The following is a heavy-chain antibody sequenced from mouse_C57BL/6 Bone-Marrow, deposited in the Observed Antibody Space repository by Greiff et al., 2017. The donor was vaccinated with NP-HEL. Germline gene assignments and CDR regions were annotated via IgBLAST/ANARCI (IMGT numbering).Heavy chain of an antibody. Sequence: QVQLQQSGAELARPGASVTLSCKASGYTFTSYGISWAKQRTGQGLEWIGEIYPRSGNTYYNEKFKGKATLTADKSSSTAYMELRSLTSEDSAVYFCARPAYYSPAWFAYWGQGTLVTVSA. J-gene: IGHJ3*01. CDR1: GYTFTSYG. V-gene: IGHV1-81*01. CDR3: ARPAYYSPAWFAY. D-gene: IGHD2-12*01. CDR2: IYPRSGNT.